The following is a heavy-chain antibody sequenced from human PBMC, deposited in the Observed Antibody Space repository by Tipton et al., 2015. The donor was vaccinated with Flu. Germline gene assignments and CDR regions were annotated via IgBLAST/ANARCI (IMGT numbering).Heavy chain of an antibody. Sequence: TLSLTCAVSGYSISSGYYWGWIRQPPGKGLEWIGSIYHSGSTYYNPSLKSRVTISVDTSKNQFSLKLSSVTAADTAVYYCAREARYCSGGGCSFFDCWGQGTLVTVSS. CDR2: IYHSGST. V-gene: IGHV4-38-2*02. J-gene: IGHJ4*02. D-gene: IGHD2-15*01. CDR1: GYSISSGYY. CDR3: AREARYCSGGGCSFFDC.